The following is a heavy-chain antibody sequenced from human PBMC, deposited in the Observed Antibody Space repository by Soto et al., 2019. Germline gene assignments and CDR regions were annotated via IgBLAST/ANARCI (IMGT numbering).Heavy chain of an antibody. Sequence: GESLKISCKGSGYSFTSYWIGWVRQMPGKGLEWMGIIYPGDSDTRYSPSFQGQVTISADKSTSTAYLQWSSLKASDTAMYYCARQQGPNYYDFWSGSNWFDPWGQGTLVTVSS. V-gene: IGHV5-51*01. CDR1: GYSFTSYW. CDR2: IYPGDSDT. J-gene: IGHJ5*02. CDR3: ARQQGPNYYDFWSGSNWFDP. D-gene: IGHD3-3*01.